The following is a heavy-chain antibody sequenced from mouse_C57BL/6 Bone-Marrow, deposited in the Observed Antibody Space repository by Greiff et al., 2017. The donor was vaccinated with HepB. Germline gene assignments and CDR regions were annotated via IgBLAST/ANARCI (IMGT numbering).Heavy chain of an antibody. CDR2: ISNGGGST. J-gene: IGHJ1*03. CDR1: GFTFSDYY. Sequence: EVMLVESGGGLVQPGGSLKLSCAASGFTFSDYYMYWVRQTPEKRLEWVAYISNGGGSTYYPDTVKGRFTISRDNAKNTLYLQMSRLKSEETAMYYCARRDYGSSYWYFDVWGTGTTVTVSS. CDR3: ARRDYGSSYWYFDV. D-gene: IGHD1-1*01. V-gene: IGHV5-12*01.